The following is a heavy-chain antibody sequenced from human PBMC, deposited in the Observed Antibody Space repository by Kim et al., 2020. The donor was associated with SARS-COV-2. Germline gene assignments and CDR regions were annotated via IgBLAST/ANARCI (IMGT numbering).Heavy chain of an antibody. CDR3: ARDLGGTTGGNWFDP. J-gene: IGHJ5*02. CDR2: IYHSGST. D-gene: IGHD1-7*01. V-gene: IGHV4-4*02. CDR1: GGSISSSNW. Sequence: SETLSLTCAVSGGSISSSNWWSWVRQPPGKGLEWIGEIYHSGSTNYNPSLKSRVTISVDKSKNQFSLKLSSVTAADTAVYYCARDLGGTTGGNWFDPWGQGTLVTVSS.